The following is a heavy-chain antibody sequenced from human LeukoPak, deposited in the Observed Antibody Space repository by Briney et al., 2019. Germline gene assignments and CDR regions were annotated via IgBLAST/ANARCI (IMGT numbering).Heavy chain of an antibody. D-gene: IGHD1-26*01. CDR3: ASEGGDGGSSIFDY. Sequence: ASVKVSCKASGGTFSSYAISWVRQAPGQGLEWMGGIIPIFGTANYAQKFQGRVTITADESTSTAYMELSSLRSEDTAVYYCASEGGDGGSSIFDYWGQGTLVTVSS. CDR1: GGTFSSYA. V-gene: IGHV1-69*13. CDR2: IIPIFGTA. J-gene: IGHJ4*02.